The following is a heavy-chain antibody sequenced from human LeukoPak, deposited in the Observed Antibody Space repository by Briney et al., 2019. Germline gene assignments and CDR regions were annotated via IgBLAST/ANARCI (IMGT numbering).Heavy chain of an antibody. CDR3: ARGGKYGCSGGSCYSDY. CDR1: GYMFTDHY. V-gene: IGHV1-2*02. J-gene: IGHJ4*02. Sequence: GASVKVSCKASGYMFTDHYLHWVRQAPGQGLEWMGWIKPESGRTHYAQNFQGGVIMTRDTSISTAYMELSRLRSDDTALYYCARGGKYGCSGGSCYSDYWGQGTLVTVSS. D-gene: IGHD2-15*01. CDR2: IKPESGRT.